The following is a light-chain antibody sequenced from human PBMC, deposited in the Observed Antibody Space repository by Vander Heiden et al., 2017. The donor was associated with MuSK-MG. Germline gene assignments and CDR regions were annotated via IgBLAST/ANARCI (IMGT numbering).Light chain of an antibody. V-gene: IGLV1-40*01. CDR3: QSYDRSLSGVV. Sequence: QSVLTQPPSVSGAPGQRVTISCSGTTSNIGAHFDVHWYGQLPGAAPQLLIYGDTNRPSGVPDRISGSKSGTSASLAITGLQADDEADYYCQSYDRSLSGVVFGGGTKLTVL. CDR2: GDT. CDR1: TSNIGAHFD. J-gene: IGLJ2*01.